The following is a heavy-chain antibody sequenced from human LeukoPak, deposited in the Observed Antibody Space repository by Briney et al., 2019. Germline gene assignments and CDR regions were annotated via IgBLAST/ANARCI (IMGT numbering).Heavy chain of an antibody. CDR1: GFTVSSKY. Sequence: PGGSLRLSCAASGFTVSSKYMNWVRQAPGKGLEWVSVIDSGGSTYYADSVKGRFTISRDNAKNSLYLQMNSLRAEDTAVYYCAELGITMIGGVWGKGTTVTISS. D-gene: IGHD3-10*02. CDR2: IDSGGST. V-gene: IGHV3-53*01. CDR3: AELGITMIGGV. J-gene: IGHJ6*04.